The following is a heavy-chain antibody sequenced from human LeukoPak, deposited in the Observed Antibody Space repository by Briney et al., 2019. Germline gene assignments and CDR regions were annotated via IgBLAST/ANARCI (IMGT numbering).Heavy chain of an antibody. V-gene: IGHV3-21*01. CDR2: ISSSSSYI. Sequence: GRSLRLSCAASGFTFSSYAMHWVRQAPGKGLEWVSSISSSSSYIYYADSVKGRFTISRDNAKNSLYLQMNSLRAEDTAVYYCARDGYYDSSGYGPTWGQGTLVTVSS. D-gene: IGHD3-22*01. J-gene: IGHJ5*02. CDR3: ARDGYYDSSGYGPT. CDR1: GFTFSSYA.